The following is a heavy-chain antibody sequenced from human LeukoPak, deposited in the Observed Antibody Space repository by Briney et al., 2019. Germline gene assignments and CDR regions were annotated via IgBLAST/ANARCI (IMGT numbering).Heavy chain of an antibody. V-gene: IGHV1-2*02. CDR3: ARDGRDGYNLVHY. D-gene: IGHD5-24*01. CDR2: INPNSGGT. Sequence: ASVKVSCKASGYTFTAYYIHWVRQAPGQGLEWMGWINPNSGGTNYAQKFQGRVTMTRDTPISAVYMELNRLRSDDTAVYYCARDGRDGYNLVHYWGQGTLVTVSS. CDR1: GYTFTAYY. J-gene: IGHJ4*02.